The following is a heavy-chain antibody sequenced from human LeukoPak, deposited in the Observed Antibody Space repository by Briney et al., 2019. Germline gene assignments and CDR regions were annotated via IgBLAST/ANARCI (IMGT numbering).Heavy chain of an antibody. CDR2: IYYSGST. D-gene: IGHD3-10*01. CDR1: GGSISSSSYY. V-gene: IGHV4-39*07. CDR3: AKEPGAGDWYFDL. Sequence: SETLSLTCTVSGGSISSSSYYWGWIRQPPGKGLEWIGSIYYSGSTYYNPSLKSRVTISVDTSKNQFSLKLSSVTAADTAVYYCAKEPGAGDWYFDLWGRGTLVTVSS. J-gene: IGHJ2*01.